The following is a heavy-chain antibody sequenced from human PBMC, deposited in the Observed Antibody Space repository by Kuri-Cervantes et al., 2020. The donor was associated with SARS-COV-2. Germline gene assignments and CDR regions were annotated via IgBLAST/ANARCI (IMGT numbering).Heavy chain of an antibody. V-gene: IGHV3-11*04. CDR2: IGPSGTTK. CDR3: ARVSPGFRYDFWLFDY. Sequence: GESLKISCTASGFIFSDYYMTWIRQAPGKGLEWVSNIGPSGTTKYYADSVKGRFTISRDNAKNSLYLQMSSLRAEDTAVYYCARVSPGFRYDFWLFDYWGQGTLVTVSS. D-gene: IGHD3-3*01. CDR1: GFIFSDYY. J-gene: IGHJ4*02.